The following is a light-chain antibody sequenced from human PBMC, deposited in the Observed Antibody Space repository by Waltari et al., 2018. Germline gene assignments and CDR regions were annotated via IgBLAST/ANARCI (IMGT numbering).Light chain of an antibody. CDR2: AAS. CDR1: QSISSY. V-gene: IGKV1-39*01. Sequence: DIQMTQSPSSLSASVGDRVPFTCRASQSISSYLNWYQQKPGKAPKLLIYAASSLQSGVPSRFSGSGSGTDFTLTISSLQPEDFATYYCQQSYSTPFTFGPGTKVDIK. J-gene: IGKJ3*01. CDR3: QQSYSTPFT.